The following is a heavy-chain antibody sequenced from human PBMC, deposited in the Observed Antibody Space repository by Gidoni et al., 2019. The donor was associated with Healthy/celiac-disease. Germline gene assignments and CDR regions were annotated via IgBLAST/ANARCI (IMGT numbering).Heavy chain of an antibody. V-gene: IGHV3-43*01. CDR2: ISWDGGST. CDR3: AKAYSRSLGLRFDY. J-gene: IGHJ4*02. D-gene: IGHD6-6*01. CDR1: GFTFDDYT. Sequence: EVQLVESGGVVVQPGGSLRLSCSASGFTFDDYTMHWVRQAPGKGLEWVSRISWDGGSTYYAESVKGRFNVSRDNSKNSLYLQMNSLRTEDTALYYCAKAYSRSLGLRFDYWGQGTLVTVSS.